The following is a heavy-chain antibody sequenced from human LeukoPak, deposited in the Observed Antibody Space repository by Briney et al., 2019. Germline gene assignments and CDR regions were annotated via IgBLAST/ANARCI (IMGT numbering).Heavy chain of an antibody. V-gene: IGHV3-48*03. D-gene: IGHD3-10*01. Sequence: GGSLRLSCAASGFTFNTYGVNWVRQAPGKGLEWLAYISSGGSNMNYADSVKGRFTISRDNAKDSLYLQMNSLRAEDTAVYYCARVNTMVRGLTYYYHYGMDVWGQGTTVTVSS. CDR1: GFTFNTYG. CDR3: ARVNTMVRGLTYYYHYGMDV. CDR2: ISSGGSNM. J-gene: IGHJ6*02.